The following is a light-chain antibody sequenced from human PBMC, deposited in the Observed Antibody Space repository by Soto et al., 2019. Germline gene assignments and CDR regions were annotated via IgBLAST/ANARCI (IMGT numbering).Light chain of an antibody. V-gene: IGKV1-39*01. CDR2: TAS. CDR1: QSVNRY. CDR3: QQSFSMPRT. Sequence: DIQMIQSPSSLSASVGDRVTITCRASQSVNRYLNWYQQKPGKAPKLLIYTASSLQSGVPSRFSGSGSGTEFTLTISSLQPEDYAIYYCQQSFSMPRTFGPGTKVDIK. J-gene: IGKJ3*01.